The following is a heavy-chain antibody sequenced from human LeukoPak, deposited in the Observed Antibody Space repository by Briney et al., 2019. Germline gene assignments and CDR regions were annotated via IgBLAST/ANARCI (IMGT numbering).Heavy chain of an antibody. Sequence: PSETLSLTCTVSGGSISSGDYYWSWIRQPPGKGLEWIGYIYYSGSTYYNPSLKSRVTISVDRSKNQFSLKLSSVTAADTAVYYCASGNYDDAFDIWGQGTMVTVSS. CDR2: IYYSGST. D-gene: IGHD4-11*01. CDR1: GGSISSGDYY. V-gene: IGHV4-30-4*01. CDR3: ASGNYDDAFDI. J-gene: IGHJ3*02.